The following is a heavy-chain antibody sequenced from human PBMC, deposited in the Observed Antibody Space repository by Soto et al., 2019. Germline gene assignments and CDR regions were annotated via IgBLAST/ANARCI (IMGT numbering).Heavy chain of an antibody. CDR2: ITTSDDIT. CDR1: GFIFKDFA. Sequence: EVQLFESGGGLVEPGESLRLSCAASGFIFKDFAMSWVRQAPGKGREWVSTITTSDDITYSADSERGRFTISRDNSANTLFLQMSSLRGDDTAKYYCTKGDSSGYFDPSSGYSTPDHWGQGTLVTVSS. CDR3: TKGDSSGYFDPSSGYSTPDH. D-gene: IGHD3-3*01. V-gene: IGHV3-23*01. J-gene: IGHJ5*02.